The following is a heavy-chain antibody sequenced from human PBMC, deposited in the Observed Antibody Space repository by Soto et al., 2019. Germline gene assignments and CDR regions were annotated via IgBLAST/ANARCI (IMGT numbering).Heavy chain of an antibody. J-gene: IGHJ4*02. Sequence: EVQLLESGGGLVQPGGSLRLSCAASGFTFNAYAMTWVRQAPGKGLEWVSAIGGSGGNRYYAASVRGRFTISRDNSKDTVDLQMNSLRFEDTSVYYCARVASDYINSVDHWGQGILVSVSS. CDR1: GFTFNAYA. V-gene: IGHV3-23*01. CDR3: ARVASDYINSVDH. CDR2: IGGSGGNR. D-gene: IGHD4-4*01.